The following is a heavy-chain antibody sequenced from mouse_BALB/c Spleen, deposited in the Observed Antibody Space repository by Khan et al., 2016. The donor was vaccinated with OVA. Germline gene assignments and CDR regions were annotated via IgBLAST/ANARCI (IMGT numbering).Heavy chain of an antibody. D-gene: IGHD2-3*01. CDR2: ISSSGST. CDR1: GYSITSDYA. V-gene: IGHV3-2*02. CDR3: ARDGSRYNYVMDY. J-gene: IGHJ4*01. Sequence: EVQLQESGPGLVKPSQSLSLTCTVTGYSITSDYAWNWIRQFPENKLEWMGYISSSGSTNYNPALKSRISITRDTSKNQFFLQLNSVTTEDTATXYCARDGSRYNYVMDYWGQGTSVTVSS.